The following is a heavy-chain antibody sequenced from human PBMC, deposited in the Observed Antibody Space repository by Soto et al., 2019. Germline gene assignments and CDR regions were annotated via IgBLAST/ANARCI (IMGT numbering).Heavy chain of an antibody. J-gene: IGHJ4*02. CDR1: GFTFSDYA. D-gene: IGHD2-2*01. Sequence: EVQLLQHGGGLVQPGGSLRLTCAASGFTFSDYAMSWVRQAPGKGLEWASTVSASASNTHYADSVKGRFTISRDNSKNTLFLQMGSLRAEDTALYYCANVPIWCGSSRCYTEGFDYWGQGTLVIVSS. V-gene: IGHV3-23*01. CDR2: VSASASNT. CDR3: ANVPIWCGSSRCYTEGFDY.